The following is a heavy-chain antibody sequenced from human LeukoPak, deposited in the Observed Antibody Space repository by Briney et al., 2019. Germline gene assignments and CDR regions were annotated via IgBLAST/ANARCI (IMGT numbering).Heavy chain of an antibody. J-gene: IGHJ4*02. D-gene: IGHD3-16*01. CDR3: AKALSTYVWGSTGFDY. CDR2: ISYEGSNK. CDR1: GFTFSSYG. V-gene: IGHV3-30*18. Sequence: GGSLRLSCAASGFTFSSYGMHWVRQAPGKGLEWVAVISYEGSNKYYVDSVKGRFTISRDNSKNTLYLQMNSLKPEDTAVYYCAKALSTYVWGSTGFDYWGQGILVTVSS.